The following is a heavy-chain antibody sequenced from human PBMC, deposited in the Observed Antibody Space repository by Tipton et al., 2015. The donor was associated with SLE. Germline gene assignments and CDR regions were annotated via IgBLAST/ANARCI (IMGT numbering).Heavy chain of an antibody. CDR1: GYSIRDGYY. CDR3: AREYSGYDYRTFDH. D-gene: IGHD5-12*01. Sequence: LRLSCNVSGYSIRDGYYWGWIRQAPGKGLEWIGTIHHSGITYYNPSLKSRVTISVDTSKNQFSLKVRSVTAADTAVYYCAREYSGYDYRTFDHWGQGTLVTVSS. V-gene: IGHV4-38-2*02. J-gene: IGHJ4*02. CDR2: IHHSGIT.